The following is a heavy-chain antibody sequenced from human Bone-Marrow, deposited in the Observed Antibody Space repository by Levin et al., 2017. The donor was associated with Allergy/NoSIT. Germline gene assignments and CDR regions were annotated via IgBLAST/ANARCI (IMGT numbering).Heavy chain of an antibody. V-gene: IGHV3-7*01. CDR2: IKQDGSEK. Sequence: GGSLRLSCAASGFTFNRYWMSWVRQAPGKGLEWVANIKQDGSEKYYVDSVKGRFTISRDNAKNSLYLQMNSLRVEDTAVYYCARDRKGYYDTSDGFDYWGQGTLVTVSS. CDR3: ARDRKGYYDTSDGFDY. J-gene: IGHJ4*02. CDR1: GFTFNRYW. D-gene: IGHD3-22*01.